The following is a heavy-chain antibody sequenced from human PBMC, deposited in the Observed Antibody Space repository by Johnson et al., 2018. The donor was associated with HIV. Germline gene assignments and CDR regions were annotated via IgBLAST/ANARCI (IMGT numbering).Heavy chain of an antibody. D-gene: IGHD2-21*01. CDR3: ARGGGCGGDCYSGYDAFDI. Sequence: VQLVESGGVVVQPGGSLRLSCAASGFTFDDYTMHWVRQAPGKGLEWVSLISWDGGSTYYADSVKGRFTISRDNAKNSLYLQMNSLREEETAVFYCARGGGCGGDCYSGYDAFDIWGQGTMDTVSS. J-gene: IGHJ3*02. CDR1: GFTFDDYT. CDR2: ISWDGGST. V-gene: IGHV3-43*01.